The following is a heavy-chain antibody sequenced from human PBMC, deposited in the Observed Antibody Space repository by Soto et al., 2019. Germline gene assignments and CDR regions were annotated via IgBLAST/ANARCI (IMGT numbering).Heavy chain of an antibody. D-gene: IGHD2-15*01. J-gene: IGHJ6*02. CDR2: IDPSDSYT. Sequence: GESLKISCKGSGYSFTSYWMSWVRQMPGKGLEWMGRIDPSDSYTNYSPSFQGHVTISADKSISTAYLQWSSLKASDTAMYYCARRPVVAADYYYYGMDVWGQGTTVTVYS. V-gene: IGHV5-10-1*01. CDR1: GYSFTSYW. CDR3: ARRPVVAADYYYYGMDV.